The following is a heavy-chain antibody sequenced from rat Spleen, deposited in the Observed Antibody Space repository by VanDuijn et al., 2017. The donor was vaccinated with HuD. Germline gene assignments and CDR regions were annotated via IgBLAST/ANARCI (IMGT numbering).Heavy chain of an antibody. CDR1: GYSITSNY. CDR3: ARRKFITTALDY. V-gene: IGHV3-1*01. D-gene: IGHD1-10*01. Sequence: EVQLQESGPGLVKPSQSLSLTCSVTGYSITSNYWGWIRKFPGNKMEWMGYISYSGSTSYNPSLKSRISITKDTSKNKFFLQLNSVTTEDTATYYCARRKFITTALDYWGQGVMVTVSS. J-gene: IGHJ2*01. CDR2: ISYSGST.